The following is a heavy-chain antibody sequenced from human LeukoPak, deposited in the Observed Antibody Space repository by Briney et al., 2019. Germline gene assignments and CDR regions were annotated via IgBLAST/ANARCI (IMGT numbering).Heavy chain of an antibody. CDR3: AKDRDPYDYGSGSYYNGVFDY. CDR2: VSNRGGST. CDR1: GFTFNTYD. J-gene: IGHJ4*02. D-gene: IGHD3-10*01. V-gene: IGHV3-23*01. Sequence: GGSLRLSCAASGFTFNTYDMHWVRQAPGKGLEWVSAVSNRGGSTYYADSVKGRFTISRDNSKNTLYLQMNSLRAEDTAVYYCAKDRDPYDYGSGSYYNGVFDYWGQGTLVTVSS.